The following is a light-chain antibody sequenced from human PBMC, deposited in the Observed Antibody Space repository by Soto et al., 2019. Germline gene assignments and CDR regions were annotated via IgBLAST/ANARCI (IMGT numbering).Light chain of an antibody. CDR3: QQYNNWPPYT. V-gene: IGKV3-15*01. J-gene: IGKJ2*01. CDR1: QSVRSN. Sequence: EIVMTQSPATLSVSPGERATLSCRASQSVRSNLAWYQQKRGQGPRLLIYGASTSATGIPARFSGSGSGTEFTLTISSLQSEDFAVYYCQQYNNWPPYTFGQGTKLEIK. CDR2: GAS.